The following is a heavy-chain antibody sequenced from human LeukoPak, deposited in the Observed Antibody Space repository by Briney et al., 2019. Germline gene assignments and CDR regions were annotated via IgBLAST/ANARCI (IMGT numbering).Heavy chain of an antibody. Sequence: GASVKVSCKASGGTFSSYAISWVRQAPGQGLEWMGGIIPIFGTANYAQKFQGRVTITPDESTSPAYMELSSLRSEDTAVYYCARDRCSSTSCENWFDPWGQGTLVTVSS. CDR1: GGTFSSYA. CDR2: IIPIFGTA. D-gene: IGHD2-2*01. CDR3: ARDRCSSTSCENWFDP. V-gene: IGHV1-69*13. J-gene: IGHJ5*02.